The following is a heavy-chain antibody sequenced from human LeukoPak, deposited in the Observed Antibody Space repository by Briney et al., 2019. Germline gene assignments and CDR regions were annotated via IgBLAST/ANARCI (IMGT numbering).Heavy chain of an antibody. D-gene: IGHD4-17*01. Sequence: PGRSLRLSCAASGFTFDDYVMDWVRQAPGKGLEWVSGISWNSGSIGYADSVKGRFTISRDNAKNSLYLQMNSLRAEDTALYYCAKGRYGVYVEPWFDYWGQGTLVTVSS. V-gene: IGHV3-9*01. CDR2: ISWNSGSI. J-gene: IGHJ4*02. CDR1: GFTFDDYV. CDR3: AKGRYGVYVEPWFDY.